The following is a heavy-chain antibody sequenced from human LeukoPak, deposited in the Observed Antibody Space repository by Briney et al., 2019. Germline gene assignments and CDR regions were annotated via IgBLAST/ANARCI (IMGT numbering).Heavy chain of an antibody. V-gene: IGHV1-58*01. J-gene: IGHJ2*01. CDR3: AAENSSWYGDWSFDL. CDR2: IVVGSGNT. Sequence: GASVKVSCKASGFTFTSSAVQWVRQARGQRLEWIGWIVVGSGNTNYAQKFQERVTITRDMSTSTAYMELSSLRSEDTAVYYCAAENSSWYGDWSFDLWGRGTLVTVSS. CDR1: GFTFTSSA. D-gene: IGHD6-13*01.